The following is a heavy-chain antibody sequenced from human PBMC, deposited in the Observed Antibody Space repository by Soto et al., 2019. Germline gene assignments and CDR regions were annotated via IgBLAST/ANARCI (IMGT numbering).Heavy chain of an antibody. CDR2: ISSDGSNE. D-gene: IGHD6-13*01. Sequence: GGSLRLSCAASGFTFSSHTIHWVRQAPGKGLEWVAVISSDGSNEYYADSVKGRFTISRDKSKNTLYLQMNSLRVEDTAVYYCARGKYSSSWYLFDYWGQGTLVTVPS. CDR1: GFTFSSHT. J-gene: IGHJ4*02. V-gene: IGHV3-30-3*01. CDR3: ARGKYSSSWYLFDY.